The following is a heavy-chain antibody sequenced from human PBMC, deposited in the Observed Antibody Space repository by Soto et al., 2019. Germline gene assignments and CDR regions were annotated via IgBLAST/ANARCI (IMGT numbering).Heavy chain of an antibody. V-gene: IGHV4-59*08. CDR2: IYYSGST. CDR3: ARHYSGYDFDYYYGMDV. Sequence: SETLALSFTVSGGSIRSYYWSWIRQPPGKGLEWIGYIYYSGSTNYNPSLKSRVTISVDTSKNQFSLKLSSVTAADTAVYYCARHYSGYDFDYYYGMDVWGQGTTVT. D-gene: IGHD5-12*01. CDR1: GGSIRSYY. J-gene: IGHJ6*02.